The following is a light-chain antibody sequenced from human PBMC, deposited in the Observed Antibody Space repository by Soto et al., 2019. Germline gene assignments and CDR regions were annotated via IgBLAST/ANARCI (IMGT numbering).Light chain of an antibody. CDR3: GTWDSSLSAYV. J-gene: IGLJ1*01. CDR1: SSNIGNNY. V-gene: IGLV1-51*01. Sequence: QSVLAQPTSVSSAPGQKVTISCCGSSSNIGNNYVSWYQQLPGTAPKLLIYDNNKRPSGIPDRFSGSKSGTSATLGITGLQTGDEADYYCGTWDSSLSAYVFGTGTKVTVL. CDR2: DNN.